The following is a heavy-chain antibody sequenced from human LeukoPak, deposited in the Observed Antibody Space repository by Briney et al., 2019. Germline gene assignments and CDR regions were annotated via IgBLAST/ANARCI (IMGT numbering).Heavy chain of an antibody. CDR3: ARGGRVVPAAISWFDP. V-gene: IGHV4-34*01. CDR1: GGSFSGYY. D-gene: IGHD2-2*01. J-gene: IGHJ5*02. CDR2: INHSGST. Sequence: SETLSLTCAVYGGSFSGYYWSWIRQPPGKGLEWIGEINHSGSTYYNPSLKSRVTISVDTSKNQFSLKLSSVTAADTAVYYCARGGRVVPAAISWFDPWGQGTLVTVSS.